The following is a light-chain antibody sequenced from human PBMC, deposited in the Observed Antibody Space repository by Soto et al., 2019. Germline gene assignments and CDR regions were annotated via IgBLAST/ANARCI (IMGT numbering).Light chain of an antibody. CDR1: QGINSY. J-gene: IGKJ3*01. Sequence: DIQLTQSPSLLSASVGDRVTITCRASQGINSYLAWYQQKPGKTPKLLVYAASTLQSGVPSRFSGSGSGAEFTLTISSLQPEDFATYYCQQLNGYPITFGPGTKVDI. CDR2: AAS. CDR3: QQLNGYPIT. V-gene: IGKV1-9*01.